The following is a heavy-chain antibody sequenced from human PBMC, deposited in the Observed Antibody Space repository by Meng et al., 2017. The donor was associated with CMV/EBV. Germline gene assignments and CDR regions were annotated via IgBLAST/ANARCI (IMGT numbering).Heavy chain of an antibody. CDR2: INPIFGTA. D-gene: IGHD4/OR15-4a*01. CDR1: GGTFSSYA. Sequence: SVKVSCKASGGTFSSYAISWVRQAPGQGLEWRGEINPIFGTANYAQKFQGRVTITTDESTSTAYMELSSLRSEDTAVYYCARAYLTRPYGMDVWGQGTTVTVSS. V-gene: IGHV1-69*05. J-gene: IGHJ6*02. CDR3: ARAYLTRPYGMDV.